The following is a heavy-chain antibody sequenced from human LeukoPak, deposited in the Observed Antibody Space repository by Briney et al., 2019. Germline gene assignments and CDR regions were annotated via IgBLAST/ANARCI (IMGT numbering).Heavy chain of an antibody. CDR1: GFTFSSYA. D-gene: IGHD5-12*01. V-gene: IGHV3-30*01. Sequence: PGRSLRLSCAASGFTFSSYAMHWVRQAPGKGLEWVAVISYDGSNKYYADSVKGRFTISRDNSKNTLYLQMNSLRAEDTAVYYCARDPRGYSGLYHFDHWGQGTLVTVSS. J-gene: IGHJ4*02. CDR3: ARDPRGYSGLYHFDH. CDR2: ISYDGSNK.